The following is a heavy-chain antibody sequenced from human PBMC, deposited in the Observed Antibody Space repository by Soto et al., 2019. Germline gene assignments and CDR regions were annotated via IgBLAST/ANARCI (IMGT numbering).Heavy chain of an antibody. V-gene: IGHV3-30-3*01. J-gene: IGHJ6*02. D-gene: IGHD6-19*01. CDR2: ISYDGSNK. Sequence: GGSLRLSCAASGFTFSSYAMHWVRQAPGKGLEWVAVISYDGSNKYYADSVKGRFTISRDNSKNTLYLQMNSLRAEDTALYYCARDSSGWYLYYYYGMDVWGQGTTVTVSS. CDR1: GFTFSSYA. CDR3: ARDSSGWYLYYYYGMDV.